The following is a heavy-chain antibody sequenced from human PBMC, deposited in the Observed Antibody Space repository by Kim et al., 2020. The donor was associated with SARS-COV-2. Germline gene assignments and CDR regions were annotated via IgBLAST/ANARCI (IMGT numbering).Heavy chain of an antibody. CDR3: VKGDGWYFAL. CDR2: IKQDGSEK. J-gene: IGHJ2*01. D-gene: IGHD3-16*01. CDR1: GFTFSSSW. V-gene: IGHV3-7*05. Sequence: GGSLRLSCAASGFTFSSSWMHWVRQAPGKGLEWVATIKQDGSEKYYVDFVKGRFTISRDNAKNSLYVQMNSLRADDTAVYYCVKGDGWYFALWGRGTLVTVSS.